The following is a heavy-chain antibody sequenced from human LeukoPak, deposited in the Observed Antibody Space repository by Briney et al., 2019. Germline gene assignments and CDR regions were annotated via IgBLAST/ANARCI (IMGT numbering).Heavy chain of an antibody. J-gene: IGHJ4*02. V-gene: IGHV4-61*02. CDR2: LYTSGST. D-gene: IGHD2/OR15-2a*01. CDR1: GASVSSGNYY. CDR3: ARESTLVTLSAVFSAFDH. Sequence: PSETLSLTCTVSGASVSSGNYYWGWIRQPAGKGLEWIGRLYTSGSTNSNPSLKSRLTMSVDTSKNQLSLQLRSVTVADTAVYYCARESTLVTLSAVFSAFDHWGQGTPVTVSS.